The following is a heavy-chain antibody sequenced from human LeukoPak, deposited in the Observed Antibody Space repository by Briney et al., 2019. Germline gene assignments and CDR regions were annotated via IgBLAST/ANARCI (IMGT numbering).Heavy chain of an antibody. V-gene: IGHV3-30-3*01. CDR3: ARDFTRYCSSTSCSEYYYGMDV. J-gene: IGHJ6*02. Sequence: PGGSLRLSCAASGFTFSSYAMHWVRQAPGKGLEWVAVISYDGSNKYYADSVKGRFTISRDNSKNTLYLQMNSLRAEDTAEYYCARDFTRYCSSTSCSEYYYGMDVWGQGTTVTVSS. CDR2: ISYDGSNK. CDR1: GFTFSSYA. D-gene: IGHD2-2*01.